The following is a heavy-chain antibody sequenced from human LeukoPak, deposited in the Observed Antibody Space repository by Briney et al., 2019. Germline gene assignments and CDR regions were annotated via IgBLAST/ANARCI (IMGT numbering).Heavy chain of an antibody. Sequence: GGSLRLSCAASGFTFSSYWMHWVRQAPEKGLVWVSHINSEGSNTNYADYVKGRFTISGDTAKNTLYLQLNSLRAEDTAVYYCAREVGHYYGLDVWGQGTMVTVSS. CDR3: AREVGHYYGLDV. CDR1: GFTFSSYW. J-gene: IGHJ6*02. CDR2: INSEGSNT. V-gene: IGHV3-74*01. D-gene: IGHD2-15*01.